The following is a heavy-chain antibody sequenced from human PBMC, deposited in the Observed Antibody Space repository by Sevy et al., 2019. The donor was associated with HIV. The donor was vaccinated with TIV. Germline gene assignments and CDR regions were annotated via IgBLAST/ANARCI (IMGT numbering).Heavy chain of an antibody. D-gene: IGHD7-27*01. CDR3: ARPVTGDSLFDAFDI. J-gene: IGHJ3*02. V-gene: IGHV4-39*01. CDR2: IYFSGST. Sequence: SETLSLTCTVSGGSISNSSYYWGWIRQPPGKGLEWIGTIYFSGSTYYNPSLQSRVTLSVDTSKNQFSLKLTSVTAADTAVYFCARPVTGDSLFDAFDIWGQGTMVTVSS. CDR1: GGSISNSSYY.